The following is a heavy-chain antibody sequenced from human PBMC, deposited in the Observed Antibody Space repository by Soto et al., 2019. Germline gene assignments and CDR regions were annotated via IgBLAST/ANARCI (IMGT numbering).Heavy chain of an antibody. V-gene: IGHV1-46*01. D-gene: IGHD4-17*01. CDR3: ARDGYGDYAFDY. CDR1: GYTFTGYY. CDR2: INPSGGST. J-gene: IGHJ4*02. Sequence: GASVKVSCKASGYTFTGYYMHWVRQAPGQGLEWMGIINPSGGSTSYAQKFQGRVTMTRDTSTSTVYMELSSLRSEDTAVYYCARDGYGDYAFDYWGQGTLVTVSS.